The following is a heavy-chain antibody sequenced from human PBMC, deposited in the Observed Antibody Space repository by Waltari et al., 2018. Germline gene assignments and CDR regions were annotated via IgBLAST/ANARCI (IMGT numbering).Heavy chain of an antibody. CDR3: ASHQGASFDY. CDR1: GASITSRY. Sequence: QVQLQDSGPGLVKSSETLSLTCTVSGASITSRYWSWIRQSPGKGLEWIGYIFYAGNTTYNPALSSRVAISIDTSKTQFSLELKSVTAADTAVYYCASHQGASFDYWGQGSLVTVSS. J-gene: IGHJ4*02. V-gene: IGHV4-59*11. CDR2: IFYAGNT.